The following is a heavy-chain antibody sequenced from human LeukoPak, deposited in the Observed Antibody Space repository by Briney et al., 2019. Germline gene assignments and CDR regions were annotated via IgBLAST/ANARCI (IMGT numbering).Heavy chain of an antibody. D-gene: IGHD2-8*01. V-gene: IGHV4-59*12. CDR1: SGSIRTSY. Sequence: SETLSLTCTVSSGSIRTSYCSWIRQPPGKGLEWIGYIYYSGSTYYNPSLKSRVTISVDTSKNQFSLKLSSVTAADTAVYYCARVRCTNGVCHFDYWGQGTLVTVSS. J-gene: IGHJ4*02. CDR3: ARVRCTNGVCHFDY. CDR2: IYYSGST.